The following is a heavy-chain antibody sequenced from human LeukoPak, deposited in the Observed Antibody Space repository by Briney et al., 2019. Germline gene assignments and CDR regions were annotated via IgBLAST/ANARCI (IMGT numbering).Heavy chain of an antibody. CDR2: LYRDGST. V-gene: IGHV3-53*01. CDR1: GFTVSNNY. Sequence: GGSLRLSCAASGFTVSNNYMNWVRQAPGKGLEWVSVLYRDGSTYYSDSVKGRFTISRDNSKNTLYLQMNSLSAEDTAVYYCARDSGDGDYTPDMDVWGKGTTVTVSS. CDR3: ARDSGDGDYTPDMDV. J-gene: IGHJ6*03. D-gene: IGHD2-21*02.